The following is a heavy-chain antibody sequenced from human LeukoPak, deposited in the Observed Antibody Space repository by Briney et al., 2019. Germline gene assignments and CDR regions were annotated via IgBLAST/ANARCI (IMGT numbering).Heavy chain of an antibody. Sequence: SETLSLTCAVYGGSFSGYYWSWIRQPPGKGLEWIGEINHSGSTNYNPSLKSRVTISVDTSKNQFSLKLSSVTAADTAVYYCARAHTMVRGVYGYWGQGTLVTVSS. CDR1: GGSFSGYY. CDR2: INHSGST. J-gene: IGHJ4*02. V-gene: IGHV4-34*01. D-gene: IGHD3-10*01. CDR3: ARAHTMVRGVYGY.